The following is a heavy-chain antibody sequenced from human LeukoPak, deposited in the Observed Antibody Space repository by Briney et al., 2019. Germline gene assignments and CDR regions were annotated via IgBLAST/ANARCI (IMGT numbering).Heavy chain of an antibody. Sequence: PGAFLMISCNISGYTLINYWIGWVRPLPGGRLERMGMILPGDYSTRYGQSFQRHVTISADNSINLAYLQWSSLKASDTAMYYCARSIYGSGSFSGFDYWGQGTLVTVSS. CDR2: ILPGDYST. J-gene: IGHJ4*02. CDR1: GYTLINYW. CDR3: ARSIYGSGSFSGFDY. D-gene: IGHD3-10*01. V-gene: IGHV5-51*01.